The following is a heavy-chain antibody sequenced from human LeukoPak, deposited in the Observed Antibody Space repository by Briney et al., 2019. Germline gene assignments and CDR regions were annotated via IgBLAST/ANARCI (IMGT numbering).Heavy chain of an antibody. J-gene: IGHJ4*02. CDR2: VSLDGSNK. Sequence: GTSLRLSCAASGFTFSSYGMYWVRQAPGKGLECVAVVSLDGSNKYYADSVQGRFTISRDNAKNSLYLQMNSLRAEDTAVYYCARDRGGRVDYWGQGTLVTVSS. CDR1: GFTFSSYG. V-gene: IGHV3-30-3*01. D-gene: IGHD3-10*01. CDR3: ARDRGGRVDY.